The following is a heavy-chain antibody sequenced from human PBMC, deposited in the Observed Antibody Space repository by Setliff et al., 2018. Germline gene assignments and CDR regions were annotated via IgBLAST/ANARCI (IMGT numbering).Heavy chain of an antibody. CDR2: IDPDGIGK. CDR1: GFTFSTYA. J-gene: IGHJ4*02. D-gene: IGHD3-10*01. V-gene: IGHV3-7*01. CDR3: ATARRGYHYGSGSLFDD. Sequence: PGGSLRLSCAASGFTFSTYAMSWVRQAPEKGLEWVANIDPDGIGKYYIDSVRGRFTISRDNAKNTLFLHMNDLRAEDTAVFYCATARRGYHYGSGSLFDDWGQGTLVMSPQ.